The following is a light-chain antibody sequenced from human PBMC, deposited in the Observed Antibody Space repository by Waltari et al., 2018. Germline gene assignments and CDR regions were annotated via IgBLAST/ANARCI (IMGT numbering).Light chain of an antibody. CDR1: QSVLYNSDNKNY. CDR2: WAS. J-gene: IGKJ2*02. V-gene: IGKV4-1*01. CDR3: QQYYSIPRT. Sequence: DIVMTQSPDSLAVSLGERATINCKSSQSVLYNSDNKNYLAWYQQKPGQPPKLLIYWASIQESGAPDRFSGSGSGTDFTLTISSLQAEDVAVYYCQQYYSIPRTYGQGTKLEIK.